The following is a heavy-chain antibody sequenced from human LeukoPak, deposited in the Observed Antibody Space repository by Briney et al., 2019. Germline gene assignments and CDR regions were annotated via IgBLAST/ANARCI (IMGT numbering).Heavy chain of an antibody. CDR3: ARGFGVVPAATLDY. CDR1: GGSFSGYY. V-gene: IGHV4-34*01. J-gene: IGHJ4*02. CDR2: INHSGST. Sequence: SATPSLTCAVYGGSFSGYYWSWIRQPPGKGLEWIGEINHSGSTNYNPSLKSRVTISVDTSKNQFSLKLSSVAAADTAVYYCARGFGVVPAATLDYWGQGTLVTVSS. D-gene: IGHD2-2*01.